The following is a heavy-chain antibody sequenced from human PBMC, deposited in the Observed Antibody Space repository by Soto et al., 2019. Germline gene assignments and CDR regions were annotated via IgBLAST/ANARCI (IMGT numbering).Heavy chain of an antibody. V-gene: IGHV1-8*01. D-gene: IGHD3-10*01. CDR2: MNPNSGNT. Sequence: GASVKVSCKAYGYSFTSYDITWVRQATGQGLEWMGWMNPNSGNTGYAQKFQGRVTMTRNTSTSTAYMELSRLRSDDTAVYYCARSGSVLLWFGESYIGLFDYWGQGTLVTVSS. CDR1: GYSFTSYD. J-gene: IGHJ4*02. CDR3: ARSGSVLLWFGESYIGLFDY.